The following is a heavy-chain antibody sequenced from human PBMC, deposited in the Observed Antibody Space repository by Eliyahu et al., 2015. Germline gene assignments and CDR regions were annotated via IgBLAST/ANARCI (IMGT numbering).Heavy chain of an antibody. CDR2: TFYSGIT. D-gene: IGHD1-26*01. CDR1: GDSISSGWYS. CDR3: ARAIEVGLAFDV. Sequence: QLQLQESGAGLVKPSQTLSLTCAVSGDSISSGWYSWSWIRQTPGKGLEWIGYTFYSGITSYNPSLNSRVTITVDRSKNQLSLKLSSVTAADTAVYYCARAIEVGLAFDVWGQGTMVTVSS. J-gene: IGHJ3*01. V-gene: IGHV4-30-2*01.